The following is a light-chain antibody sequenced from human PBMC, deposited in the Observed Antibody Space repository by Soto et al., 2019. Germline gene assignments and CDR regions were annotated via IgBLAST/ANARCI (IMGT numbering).Light chain of an antibody. J-gene: IGKJ4*01. CDR3: QQYGRSPLT. Sequence: EIVLTQSPGTLSLSPGERAILSCRASQSLSSSFLACYQQKPGQAPRLLIYSSSDRATGIPDRFSGGGSGTDFTLTISRLEPADFAVYYCQQYGRSPLTFGGGTKVDIK. V-gene: IGKV3-20*01. CDR1: QSLSSSF. CDR2: SSS.